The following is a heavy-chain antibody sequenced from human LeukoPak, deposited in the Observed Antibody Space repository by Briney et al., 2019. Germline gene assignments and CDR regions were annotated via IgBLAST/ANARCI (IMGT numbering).Heavy chain of an antibody. V-gene: IGHV4-39*01. CDR2: IYYSGST. CDR1: GGSISSSSYY. Sequence: PSETLSLXCTVSGGSISSSSYYWGWIRQPPGKGLEWIGSIYYSGSTYYNPSLKSRVTISVDTSKNQFSLKLSSVTAADTAVYYCASRQSQWLVQYYFDYWGQGTLVTASS. CDR3: ASRQSQWLVQYYFDY. J-gene: IGHJ4*02. D-gene: IGHD6-19*01.